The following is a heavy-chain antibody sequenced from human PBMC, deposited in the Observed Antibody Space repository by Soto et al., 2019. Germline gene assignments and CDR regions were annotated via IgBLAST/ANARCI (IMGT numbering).Heavy chain of an antibody. J-gene: IGHJ4*02. CDR3: ARAPDHYNSSGYYYWAYFDY. CDR2: IYYSGST. Sequence: SETLSLTCTVSGYSINSGGYYWTWIRQHPGKGLEWIGFIYYSGSTYYNPSLKSRVTISVDTSKNQFSLELSSVTAADTAVYYCARAPDHYNSSGYYYWAYFDYWGQGTQVTVSS. D-gene: IGHD3-22*01. CDR1: GYSINSGGYY. V-gene: IGHV4-31*03.